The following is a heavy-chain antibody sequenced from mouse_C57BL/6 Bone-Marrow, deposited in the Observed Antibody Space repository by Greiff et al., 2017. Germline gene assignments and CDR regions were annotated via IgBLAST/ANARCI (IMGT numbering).Heavy chain of an antibody. CDR2: IYPRSGNT. D-gene: IGHD1-1*01. J-gene: IGHJ3*01. Sequence: MQLQESGAELARPGASVKLSCKASGYTFTSYGISWVKQRTGQGLEWIGEIYPRSGNTYYNEKFKGKATLTADKSSSTAYMELRSLTSEDSAVYFCEYYYGAFFAYWGQGTLVTVSA. CDR3: EYYYGAFFAY. V-gene: IGHV1-81*01. CDR1: GYTFTSYG.